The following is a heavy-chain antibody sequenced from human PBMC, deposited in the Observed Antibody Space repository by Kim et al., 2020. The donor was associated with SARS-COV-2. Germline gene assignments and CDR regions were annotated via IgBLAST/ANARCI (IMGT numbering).Heavy chain of an antibody. CDR3: ARDVNYDSSGYYYRPRSHV. CDR1: GGSISSGDYY. Sequence: SETLSLTCTVSGGSISSGDYYWSWIRQPPGKGLEWIGYTYYSGSTYYNPSLKSRVTISVDMSKNQFSLKLSSVTAADTAVYYCARDVNYDSSGYYYRPRSHVWGQGTTVTVSS. J-gene: IGHJ6*02. V-gene: IGHV4-30-4*01. CDR2: TYYSGST. D-gene: IGHD3-22*01.